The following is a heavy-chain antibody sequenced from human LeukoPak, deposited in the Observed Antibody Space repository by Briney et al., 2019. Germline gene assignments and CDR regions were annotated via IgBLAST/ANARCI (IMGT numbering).Heavy chain of an antibody. CDR2: VSSDGNKE. V-gene: IGHV3-30*03. Sequence: PGRSLRLSCAASGFTFSRFGMHWVRQAPGRGPEWVACVSSDGNKEYYVDSVKGRFTISRDNSKNTLYLQMNSLRAEDTAVYYCARGRIDTAMVTPDFDYWGQGTLVTVSS. J-gene: IGHJ4*02. D-gene: IGHD5-18*01. CDR3: ARGRIDTAMVTPDFDY. CDR1: GFTFSRFG.